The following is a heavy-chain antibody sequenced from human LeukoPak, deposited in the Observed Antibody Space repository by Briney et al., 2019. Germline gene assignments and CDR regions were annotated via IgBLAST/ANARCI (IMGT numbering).Heavy chain of an antibody. CDR1: GGSFSGYY. Sequence: SETLSLTCAVYGGSFSGYYWSWIRQPPGKGLEWIGEINHSGSTNYNPSVKSRVTISVDTSKNQFSLKLSSVTAADTAVYYCARTVGGWYYFDYWGQGTLVTVSS. CDR2: INHSGST. D-gene: IGHD6-19*01. J-gene: IGHJ4*02. CDR3: ARTVGGWYYFDY. V-gene: IGHV4-34*01.